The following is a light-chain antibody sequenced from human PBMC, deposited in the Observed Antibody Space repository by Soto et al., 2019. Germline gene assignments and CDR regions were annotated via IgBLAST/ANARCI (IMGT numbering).Light chain of an antibody. CDR3: LQHNSYPWT. CDR1: QTISSW. CDR2: KAS. V-gene: IGKV1-5*03. Sequence: DIQMTQSPSTLSGSVGYRVTITCRASQTISSWLAWYQQKPGKAPKLLIYKASTLKSGVPSRFSGSGSGTEFTLTISSLQPEDFATYYCLQHNSYPWTFGQGTTVDNK. J-gene: IGKJ1*01.